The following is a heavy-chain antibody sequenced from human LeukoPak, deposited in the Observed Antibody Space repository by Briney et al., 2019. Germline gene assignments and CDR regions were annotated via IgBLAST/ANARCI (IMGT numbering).Heavy chain of an antibody. Sequence: PGGSLRLSCGAFGFTFSRSWMSWVRQAPGKGLEWVSYISSSGSTIYYADSVKGRFTISRDNAKNSLYLQMNSLRAEDTAVYYCARAGDSSGYYIYNWFDPWGQGTLVTVSS. D-gene: IGHD3-22*01. CDR3: ARAGDSSGYYIYNWFDP. CDR1: GFTFSRSW. V-gene: IGHV3-48*04. J-gene: IGHJ5*02. CDR2: ISSSGSTI.